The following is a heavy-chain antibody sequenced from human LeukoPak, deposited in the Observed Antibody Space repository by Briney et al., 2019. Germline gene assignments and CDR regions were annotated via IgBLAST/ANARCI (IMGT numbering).Heavy chain of an antibody. Sequence: GGSLRLSCAASEFTFSSYSMNWVRQAPGKGLEWVSYITNSGNSKSYADSVKGRFTISRDNTKNSLYLQMDSLRVEDTAFYYCARDLAYSRLDYWGQGMLVTVSS. CDR3: ARDLAYSRLDY. CDR1: EFTFSSYS. CDR2: ITNSGNSK. J-gene: IGHJ4*02. V-gene: IGHV3-48*01. D-gene: IGHD5-18*01.